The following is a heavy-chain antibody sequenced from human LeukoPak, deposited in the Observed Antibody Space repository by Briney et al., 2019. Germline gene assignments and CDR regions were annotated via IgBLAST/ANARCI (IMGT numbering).Heavy chain of an antibody. V-gene: IGHV1-2*04. Sequence: GASVKVSCKTSGYIFTGHYMHWVRQAPGQGLEWMGWINPNSGGTNYAEKFQGWLTMTRDTSISTLYMEMSRLRSDDTAVYYCAREYSSSWFDYWGQGTLVTVSS. CDR2: INPNSGGT. D-gene: IGHD6-13*01. CDR1: GYIFTGHY. J-gene: IGHJ4*02. CDR3: AREYSSSWFDY.